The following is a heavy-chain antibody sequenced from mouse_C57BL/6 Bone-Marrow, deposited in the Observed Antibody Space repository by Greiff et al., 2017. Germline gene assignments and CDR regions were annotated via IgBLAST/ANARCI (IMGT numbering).Heavy chain of an antibody. CDR1: GFTFSSYG. D-gene: IGHD6-2*01. V-gene: IGHV5-6*02. J-gene: IGHJ3*01. CDR3: ARPSPFAY. CDR2: ISNGGSYT. Sequence: EVKLVESGGDLVKPGGSLKLSCAASGFTFSSYGMSWVRQTPDKRLEWVATISNGGSYTYYPDSVKGRFTISRDNAKNTLYLQMSSLKSDDTAMYYCARPSPFAYWGQGTLVTVSA.